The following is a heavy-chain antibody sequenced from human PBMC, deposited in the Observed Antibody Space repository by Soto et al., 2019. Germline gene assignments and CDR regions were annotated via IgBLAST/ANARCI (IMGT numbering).Heavy chain of an antibody. CDR1: GYTFTSYD. Sequence: ASVKVSCKASGYTFTSYDINWVRQATGQGLEWMGWMNPNSGNTGYAQKFQGRVTMTRNTSISTAYMELSSRRSEDTAVYYCARGYCSSTSCYFYDYWGQGTLVTVSS. V-gene: IGHV1-8*02. CDR2: MNPNSGNT. J-gene: IGHJ4*02. CDR3: ARGYCSSTSCYFYDY. D-gene: IGHD2-2*01.